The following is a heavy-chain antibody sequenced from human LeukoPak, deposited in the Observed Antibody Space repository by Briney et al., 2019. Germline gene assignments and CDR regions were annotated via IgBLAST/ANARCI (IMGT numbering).Heavy chain of an antibody. Sequence: PGGSLRLSCAASGFTVSSNYMSWVRQAPGKGLEWVSVIYSGGSTYYADSVKGRFTISRDNSKNTLYLQMNSLRAEDTAVYYCAKERYCSGGSCYNGAFDIWGQGTMVTVSS. CDR1: GFTVSSNY. D-gene: IGHD2-15*01. CDR3: AKERYCSGGSCYNGAFDI. V-gene: IGHV3-53*01. CDR2: IYSGGST. J-gene: IGHJ3*02.